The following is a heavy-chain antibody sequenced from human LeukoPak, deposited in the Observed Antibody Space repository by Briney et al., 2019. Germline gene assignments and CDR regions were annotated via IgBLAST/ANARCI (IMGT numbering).Heavy chain of an antibody. Sequence: GGSLRLSCAASGFTFSSYSMNWVRQAPGKGLEWVSTISGRGDSTYYADSVKGRFTISRDNSKNTLYLQMNGLRLEDTAGYYCAKGAGYSSNWNFDYWGQGTLVTVSS. CDR2: ISGRGDST. V-gene: IGHV3-23*01. CDR1: GFTFSSYS. D-gene: IGHD6-13*01. CDR3: AKGAGYSSNWNFDY. J-gene: IGHJ4*02.